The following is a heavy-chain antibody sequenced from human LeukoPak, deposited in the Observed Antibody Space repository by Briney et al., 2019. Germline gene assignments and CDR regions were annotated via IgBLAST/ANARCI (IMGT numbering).Heavy chain of an antibody. CDR1: GDSISSGSYY. CDR2: IYTSGST. V-gene: IGHV4-61*02. J-gene: IGHJ4*02. Sequence: TSETLSLTCTVSGDSISSGSYYWSWIRQPAGKGLEWIGRIYTSGSTNYNPSLKSRVTMSVDTSKNQFSLKLSSVTAADTAVYYCAREGLSLWFGAYDYWGQGTLVTVSS. CDR3: AREGLSLWFGAYDY. D-gene: IGHD3-10*01.